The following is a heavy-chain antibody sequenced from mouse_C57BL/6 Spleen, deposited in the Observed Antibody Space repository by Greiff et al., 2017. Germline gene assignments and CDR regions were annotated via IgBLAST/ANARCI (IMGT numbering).Heavy chain of an antibody. V-gene: IGHV1-80*01. CDR1: GYAFSSYW. Sequence: QVQLKQSGAELVKPGASVKISCKASGYAFSSYWMNWVKQRPGKGLEWIGQIYPGDGDTNYNGKFKGKATLTADKSSSTAYMQLSSLTSEDSAVYFCARSRGTYYDYDNFDYWGQGTTLTVAS. J-gene: IGHJ2*01. D-gene: IGHD2-4*01. CDR3: ARSRGTYYDYDNFDY. CDR2: IYPGDGDT.